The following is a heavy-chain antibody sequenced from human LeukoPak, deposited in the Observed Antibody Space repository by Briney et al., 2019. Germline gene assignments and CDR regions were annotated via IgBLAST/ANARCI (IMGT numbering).Heavy chain of an antibody. CDR3: ARGGSLADSSGYYRLVYYYYYMDV. Sequence: PSETLSLTCAVYGGSFSGYYWSWIRQPPGKGLEWIGEINRSGSTNYNPSLKSRVTISVDTSKNQFSLKLSSVTAADTAVYYCARGGSLADSSGYYRLVYYYYYMDVWGKGTTVTVSS. CDR2: INRSGST. CDR1: GGSFSGYY. J-gene: IGHJ6*03. D-gene: IGHD3-22*01. V-gene: IGHV4-34*01.